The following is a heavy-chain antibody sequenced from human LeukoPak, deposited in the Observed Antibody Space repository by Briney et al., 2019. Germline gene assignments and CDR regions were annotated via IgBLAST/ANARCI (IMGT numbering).Heavy chain of an antibody. CDR1: GFTVSSNY. J-gene: IGHJ3*02. Sequence: PGGSLRLSCAASGFTVSSNYMSWVRQAPGKGLEWVSVIYSGGSTYYADSVKGRFTISRDNSKNTLYLQMNSLRAEDTAVYYCARVSGSETILDAFDIWGQGTMVTVSS. CDR3: ARVSGSETILDAFDI. V-gene: IGHV3-66*02. D-gene: IGHD1-1*01. CDR2: IYSGGST.